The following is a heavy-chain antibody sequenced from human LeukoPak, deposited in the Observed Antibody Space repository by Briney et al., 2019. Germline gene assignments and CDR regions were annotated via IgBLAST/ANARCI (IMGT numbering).Heavy chain of an antibody. J-gene: IGHJ4*02. Sequence: PSETLSLTCTVSGGSISSSSYYWGWFRQPPGKGLEWLGSIYYSGSTYYHPSLKSRVTISVDTSKNQFSLKLSSVTAADTAVYYCARHSSGGYCSSTSCYRFDYWGQGTLVTVSS. CDR3: ARHSSGGYCSSTSCYRFDY. CDR1: GGSISSSSYY. CDR2: IYYSGST. V-gene: IGHV4-39*01. D-gene: IGHD2-2*01.